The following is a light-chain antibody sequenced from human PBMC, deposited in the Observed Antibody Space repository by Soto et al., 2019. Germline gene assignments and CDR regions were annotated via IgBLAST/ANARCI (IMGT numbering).Light chain of an antibody. V-gene: IGLV2-8*01. CDR2: EVT. CDR3: SSYAGSNKEV. Sequence: QSALTQPPSASGSPGQSVTISCTGTSSDVGGYNYVSWYQQHPGKAPKLMIYEVTKRPSGVPDRFSGSKSGNTASLTVSGLQPEDEADYYCSSYAGSNKEVFGGGTKLTVL. J-gene: IGLJ2*01. CDR1: SSDVGGYNY.